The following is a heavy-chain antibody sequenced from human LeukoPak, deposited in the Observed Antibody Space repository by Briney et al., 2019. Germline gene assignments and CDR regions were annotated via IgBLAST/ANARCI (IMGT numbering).Heavy chain of an antibody. CDR3: ARGHSSSWYDLYYYYGMDV. V-gene: IGHV1-69*05. Sequence: SVKVSCKASGGTFSSYAISWVRQAPGQGLEWMGGIIPIFGTANYAQKFQGRVTITTDESTSTAYMELSSLRAEDTAVYYCARGHSSSWYDLYYYYGMDVWGQGTTVTVSS. CDR1: GGTFSSYA. J-gene: IGHJ6*02. CDR2: IIPIFGTA. D-gene: IGHD6-13*01.